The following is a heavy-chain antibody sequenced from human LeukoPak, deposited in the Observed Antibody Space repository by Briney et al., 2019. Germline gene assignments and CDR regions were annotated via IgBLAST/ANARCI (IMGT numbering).Heavy chain of an antibody. CDR3: AKDSPRLTQRIAAAGTGY. J-gene: IGHJ4*02. D-gene: IGHD6-13*01. Sequence: PGGSLRLSCAASGFTFSSYAMSWVRQAPGKGLEWVSAISGSGGSTYYADSVKGRFTISRDNSKNTLYLQMNSLRAEDTAVYYCAKDSPRLTQRIAAAGTGYWGQGTLVTVSS. V-gene: IGHV3-23*01. CDR2: ISGSGGST. CDR1: GFTFSSYA.